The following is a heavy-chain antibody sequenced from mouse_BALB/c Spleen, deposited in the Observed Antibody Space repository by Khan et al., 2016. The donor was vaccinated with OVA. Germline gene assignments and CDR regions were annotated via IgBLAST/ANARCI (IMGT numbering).Heavy chain of an antibody. CDR1: GFTFSSYA. CDR2: ISSGGST. CDR3: ARGLEGAY. J-gene: IGHJ3*01. V-gene: IGHV5-6-5*01. Sequence: EVELVESGGGLVKPGGSLKLSCAASGFTFSSYAMSWVRQTPEKRLEWVASISSGGSTYYPDSVKGRFTISRDHARNILYLQMGSLRSEDTARYYCARGLEGAYWGQGTLVTVSA.